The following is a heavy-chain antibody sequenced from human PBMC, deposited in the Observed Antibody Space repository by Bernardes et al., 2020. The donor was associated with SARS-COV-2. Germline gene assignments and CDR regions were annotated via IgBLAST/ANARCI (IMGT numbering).Heavy chain of an antibody. Sequence: AGSLRLSCAASGFTFSSYNMNWVRQAPGKGLEWVSYISSSSSTIYYADSVKGRFTFSRDNAKNSLWLQMNSLRDEDTAVYYCARGSNYAFDYWGQGVLVTVSS. D-gene: IGHD5-18*01. CDR2: ISSSSSTI. J-gene: IGHJ4*02. V-gene: IGHV3-48*02. CDR1: GFTFSSYN. CDR3: ARGSNYAFDY.